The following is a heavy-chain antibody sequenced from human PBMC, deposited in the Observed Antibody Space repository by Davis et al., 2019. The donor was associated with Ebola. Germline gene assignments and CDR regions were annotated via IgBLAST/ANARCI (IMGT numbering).Heavy chain of an antibody. CDR1: GSSCRTYD. D-gene: IGHD4-17*01. J-gene: IGHJ4*02. CDR2: FGTAGYT. Sequence: SLNISCAASGSSCRTYDMHWLRQPTGKGLEMVSVFGTAGYTYYPGSVKGRFTITRDNARNSLYLQMNSLTAGDTAVYYCASAQYGDVVLDYWGQGTLVTVSS. CDR3: ASAQYGDVVLDY. V-gene: IGHV3-13*01.